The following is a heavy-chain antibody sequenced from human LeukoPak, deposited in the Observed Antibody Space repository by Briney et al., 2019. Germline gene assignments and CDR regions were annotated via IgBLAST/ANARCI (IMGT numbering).Heavy chain of an antibody. D-gene: IGHD3-10*01. Sequence: SETLSLTCTVSGGSISSYSWSWIRQPPGRGLEWIGYLYYSGSTNYNPSLKSRVTMSVDTSKNQFSLKLSSVTAADTAVYYCARGSGWFDPWGQGTLVTVSS. CDR2: LYYSGST. CDR3: ARGSGWFDP. J-gene: IGHJ5*02. V-gene: IGHV4-59*08. CDR1: GGSISSYS.